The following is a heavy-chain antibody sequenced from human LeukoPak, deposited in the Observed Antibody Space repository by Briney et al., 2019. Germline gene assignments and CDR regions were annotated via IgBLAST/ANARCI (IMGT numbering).Heavy chain of an antibody. V-gene: IGHV3-7*05. CDR2: IKEDGSAK. Sequence: PGGSLRLSCAASGFIFSSYWRNWVHQAPGKGLEWVANIKEDGSAKYYVDSVKGRFTIYRDNAKNSLYLQMNSLRAEDTAVYYCVMDMDVWGQGTTVTVSS. CDR1: GFIFSSYW. CDR3: VMDMDV. J-gene: IGHJ6*02.